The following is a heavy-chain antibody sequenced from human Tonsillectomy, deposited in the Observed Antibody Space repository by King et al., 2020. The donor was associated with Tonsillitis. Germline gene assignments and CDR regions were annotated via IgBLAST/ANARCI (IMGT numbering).Heavy chain of an antibody. CDR3: ARVGPGDFADAFDI. CDR1: GYTFTAYQ. Sequence: QLVQSGAEVKKPGASVKVSCKASGYTFTAYQIHWVRQGSGQGLEWLGWINPNTGGTNNAQKFQGRVTMTRDTSVSTAYMDLNRLRSDDTAVYFCARVGPGDFADAFDIWGRGTMVTVSS. J-gene: IGHJ3*02. V-gene: IGHV1-2*02. D-gene: IGHD7-27*01. CDR2: INPNTGGT.